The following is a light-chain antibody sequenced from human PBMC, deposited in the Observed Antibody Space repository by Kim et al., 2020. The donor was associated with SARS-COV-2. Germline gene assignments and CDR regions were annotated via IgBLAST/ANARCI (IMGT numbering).Light chain of an antibody. J-gene: IGLJ2*01. CDR2: GDN. Sequence: QSVLTQPPSVSAAPGQKVTISCSGSYFNIETNYVSWYQQLPGTAPKLLIYGDNQRPSGIPDRFSGSKSGTSATLGITGLQTGDEADYYCGTWEGRRRSAFFGGGTQLTVL. CDR3: GTWEGRRRSAF. V-gene: IGLV1-51*01. CDR1: YFNIETNY.